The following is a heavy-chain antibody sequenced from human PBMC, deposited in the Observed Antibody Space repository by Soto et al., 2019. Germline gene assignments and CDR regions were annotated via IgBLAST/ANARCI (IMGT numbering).Heavy chain of an antibody. J-gene: IGHJ4*02. CDR1: GFTFSSYA. V-gene: IGHV3-23*01. D-gene: IGHD3-16*01. CDR2: ISGSGGST. CDR3: AKVYWGREPIRFDY. Sequence: EVQLLESGGGLVQPGGSLRLSCAASGFTFSSYAMIWFLQAPGKGLEWVSAISGSGGSTYYADSVKGRFTISRDNSKNTLYLQMTSLRAEDTAVYYCAKVYWGREPIRFDYWGQGTLVTVSS.